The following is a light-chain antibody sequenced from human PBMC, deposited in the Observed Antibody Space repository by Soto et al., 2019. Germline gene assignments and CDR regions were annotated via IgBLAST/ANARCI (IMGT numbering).Light chain of an antibody. J-gene: IGKJ2*02. V-gene: IGKV1-9*01. Sequence: DIQLTQSPSFLSASVGDRVTITCRANQGISSSLAWYQQKPGKAPELLIYAATTLQTGVPSRFSGSGSETEFTLTISSLRTEDFATSYCQQVYGFPRTFGQGTKLE. CDR1: QGISSS. CDR2: AAT. CDR3: QQVYGFPRT.